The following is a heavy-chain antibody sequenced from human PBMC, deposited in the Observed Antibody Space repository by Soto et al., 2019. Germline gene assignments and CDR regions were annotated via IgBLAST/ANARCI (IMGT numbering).Heavy chain of an antibody. D-gene: IGHD4-17*01. CDR2: ISNDGNNK. V-gene: IGHV3-30*18. J-gene: IGHJ4*02. Sequence: QVQLVESGGGVVQPGRSLRLSCAASGFTFSTYGMHWVRQAPGKGLEWVAVISNDGNNKYYADSVKGRLTISRDNFKNMLYLQMNSLRPEDTAVYYCAKDHLETTVTTPSYWGQGTLVTVSS. CDR3: AKDHLETTVTTPSY. CDR1: GFTFSTYG.